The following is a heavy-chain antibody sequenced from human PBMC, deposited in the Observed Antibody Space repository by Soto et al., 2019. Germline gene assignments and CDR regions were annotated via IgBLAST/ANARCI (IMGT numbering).Heavy chain of an antibody. J-gene: IGHJ6*02. V-gene: IGHV3-23*01. CDR2: ISGSGGST. D-gene: IGHD4-4*01. CDR1: GYTFSSYA. Sequence: PGGSLRLSCAASGYTFSSYAMSWVRQAPGKGLEWVSAISGSGGSTYYADSVKGRFTISRDNSKNTLYLQMNSLRAEDTAVYYCAKDFIEGTVTPGDYYGMDVWGQGTTVTVSS. CDR3: AKDFIEGTVTPGDYYGMDV.